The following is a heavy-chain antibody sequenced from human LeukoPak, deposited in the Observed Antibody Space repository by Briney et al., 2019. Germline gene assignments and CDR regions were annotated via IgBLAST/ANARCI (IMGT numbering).Heavy chain of an antibody. V-gene: IGHV3-23*01. CDR3: AKDDIAVAGTAYYYYGMDV. Sequence: SGGSLRLSCVASGFTFSSYAMSWVRQAPGKGLEWVSAISGSGGSTYYADSVKGRFTISRDNSKNTLYLQMNSLRAEDTAVYYCAKDDIAVAGTAYYYYGMDVWGQGTTVTVSS. J-gene: IGHJ6*02. CDR1: GFTFSSYA. CDR2: ISGSGGST. D-gene: IGHD6-19*01.